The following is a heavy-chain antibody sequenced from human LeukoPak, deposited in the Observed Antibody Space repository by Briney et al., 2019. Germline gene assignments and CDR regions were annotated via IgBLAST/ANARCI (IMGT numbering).Heavy chain of an antibody. CDR1: GFTFSSYA. J-gene: IGHJ6*02. D-gene: IGHD2-15*01. CDR3: AKRIPNYYGMDV. V-gene: IGHV3-23*01. CDR2: ISGTGSST. Sequence: PGGSLRLSCAASGFTFSSYAMSWVRQAPGKGLEWVSAISGTGSSTYSADSVKGRFTISRDNSKDTLYLQMNTLRAEDTAVYYCAKRIPNYYGMDVWGQGTTVTVSS.